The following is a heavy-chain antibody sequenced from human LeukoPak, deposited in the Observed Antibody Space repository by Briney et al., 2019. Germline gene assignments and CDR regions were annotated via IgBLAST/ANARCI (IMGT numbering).Heavy chain of an antibody. J-gene: IGHJ4*02. CDR1: GFTFSSYA. D-gene: IGHD6-13*01. CDR3: AKLAAAGTLSSVDY. V-gene: IGHV3-30-3*02. CDR2: ISYDGSNK. Sequence: QPGGSLRLSCAASGFTFSSYAMHWVRQAPGKGLEWVAVISYDGSNKYYADSVKGRFTISRDNSKNTLYLLMDSLRAEDTAVYYCAKLAAAGTLSSVDYWGQGTLVTVSS.